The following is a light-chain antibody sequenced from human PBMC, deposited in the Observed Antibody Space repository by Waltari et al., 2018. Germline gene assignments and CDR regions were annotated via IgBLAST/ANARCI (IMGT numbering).Light chain of an antibody. Sequence: QSALTQPRSVSGSPGQSATISCTGTSSDVGGYNSVSWYQQHPGKAPKLMIYDVSKRPSGVPDRFSGSKSGNTASLTISGLQAEDEADYYCCSYAGSYVFGTGTKVTVL. CDR2: DVS. V-gene: IGLV2-11*01. CDR3: CSYAGSYV. CDR1: SSDVGGYNS. J-gene: IGLJ1*01.